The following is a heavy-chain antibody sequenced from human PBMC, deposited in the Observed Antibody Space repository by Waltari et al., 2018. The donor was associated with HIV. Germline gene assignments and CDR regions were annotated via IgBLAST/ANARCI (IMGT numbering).Heavy chain of an antibody. Sequence: EVQLVQSGAEVKKPGESLKISCKGSGYSFTSYWIGWVRQMPGEGLEWMGIIYPGDSDTRYSPSFQGQVTISADKSISTAYLQWSSLKASDTAMYYCARLRGYCSSTSCFWLRGMDVWGQGTTVTVSS. J-gene: IGHJ6*02. D-gene: IGHD2-2*01. CDR3: ARLRGYCSSTSCFWLRGMDV. CDR1: GYSFTSYW. CDR2: IYPGDSDT. V-gene: IGHV5-51*03.